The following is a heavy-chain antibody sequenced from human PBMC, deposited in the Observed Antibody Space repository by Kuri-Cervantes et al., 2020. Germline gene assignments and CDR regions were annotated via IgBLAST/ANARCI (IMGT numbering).Heavy chain of an antibody. Sequence: GESLKISCAASGFTFSSYGMHWVRQAPGKGLEWVAVIWYDGSNKYYADSVKGRFTISRDNSKNTLYLQMNSLRAEDTAVYYCARDHDSSGYDYWGQGTLVTVSS. CDR1: GFTFSSYG. D-gene: IGHD3-22*01. CDR2: IWYDGSNK. V-gene: IGHV3-33*01. CDR3: ARDHDSSGYDY. J-gene: IGHJ4*02.